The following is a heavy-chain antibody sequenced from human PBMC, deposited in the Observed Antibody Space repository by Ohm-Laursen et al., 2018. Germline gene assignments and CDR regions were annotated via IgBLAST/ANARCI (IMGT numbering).Heavy chain of an antibody. V-gene: IGHV3-23*01. CDR3: ARASSSIAVAGLDY. CDR2: LSGPADKT. J-gene: IGHJ4*02. Sequence: SLRLSCTASGFTFDIYPMSWVRQAPGKGLEWVSSLSGPADKTYYADSVKGRFTISRDNSKNTLYLQMNSLRAEDTAVYYCARASSSIAVAGLDYWGQGTLVTVSS. CDR1: GFTFDIYP. D-gene: IGHD6-19*01.